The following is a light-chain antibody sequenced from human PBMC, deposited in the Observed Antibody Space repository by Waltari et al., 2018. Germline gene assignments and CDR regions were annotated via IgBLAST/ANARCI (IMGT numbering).Light chain of an antibody. CDR2: SNT. V-gene: IGLV1-44*01. Sequence: YQQLPGKARKLLIYSNTHRPSGVTDRFSAYKSGISASLAISGLRSEDEADYYCVSWDDSLNGPAVGGGTKLTVL. J-gene: IGLJ2*01. CDR3: VSWDDSLNGPA.